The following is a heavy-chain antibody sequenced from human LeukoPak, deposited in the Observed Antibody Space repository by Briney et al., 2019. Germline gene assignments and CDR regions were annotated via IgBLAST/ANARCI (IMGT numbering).Heavy chain of an antibody. CDR1: GFTFGPYT. D-gene: IGHD1-26*01. Sequence: GGSLRLSCAASGFTFGPYTMNWVRQAPGKGLEWVSYISSSSDTIYYADSVKGRFTISRDNAKNSLYLQMNSLRVEDMAVYYCASGMRVGPNIWGQGTLVTVSS. J-gene: IGHJ4*02. CDR3: ASGMRVGPNI. CDR2: ISSSSDTI. V-gene: IGHV3-48*04.